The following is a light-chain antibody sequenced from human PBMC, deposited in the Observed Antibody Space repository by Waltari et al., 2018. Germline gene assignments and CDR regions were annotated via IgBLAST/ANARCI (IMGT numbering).Light chain of an antibody. V-gene: IGKV1-39*01. CDR1: QSISSY. Sequence: DIQMTLSPSSMSASVGDSVTITCRARQSISSYLNWYQQKRGKAPKVLIYGASRLQSGVPSRFSGSGSGTDFTLTISSLQPEDFATYYCQQSYITLWTFGQGTKVEIK. J-gene: IGKJ1*01. CDR3: QQSYITLWT. CDR2: GAS.